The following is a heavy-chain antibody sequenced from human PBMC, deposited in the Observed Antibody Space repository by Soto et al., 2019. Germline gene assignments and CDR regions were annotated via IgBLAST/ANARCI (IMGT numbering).Heavy chain of an antibody. D-gene: IGHD6-19*01. CDR1: GFSFSNYG. CDR3: AKARLMYSTGWYPLDH. J-gene: IGHJ4*02. V-gene: IGHV3-33*06. CDR2: IYYDGSNK. Sequence: LRLSCAASGFSFSNYGMHWVRQAPGKGLQWVAVIYYDGSNKDYVDSVKGRFTISRDNSKNTLFLQMNSLRDEDTGIYYCAKARLMYSTGWYPLDHWGQGTPVTVSS.